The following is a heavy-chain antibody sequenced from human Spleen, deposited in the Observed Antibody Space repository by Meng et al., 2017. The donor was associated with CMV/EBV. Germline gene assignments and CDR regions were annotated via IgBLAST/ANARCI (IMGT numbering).Heavy chain of an antibody. J-gene: IGHJ5*02. V-gene: IGHV3-30*04. CDR3: ARGAHWFDP. CDR2: ISYDGSNK. CDR1: GFTFSNYD. Sequence: GESLKISCAASGFTFSNYDTHWVRQAPGKGLEWVALISYDGSNKYYADSVKGRFTISRDNSKNSLYLQMNSLRAEDTAVYYCARGAHWFDPWGQGTLVTVSS.